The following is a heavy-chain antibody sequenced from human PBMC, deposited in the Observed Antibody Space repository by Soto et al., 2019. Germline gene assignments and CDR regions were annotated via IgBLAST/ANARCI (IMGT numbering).Heavy chain of an antibody. Sequence: EVQLVETGGGLIQPGGSLRLSCAASGFTVSSNYMSWVRQAPGKGLEWVSVIYSGGSTYYANSVKGRFTISRDNSTNTLYLQMDSRRAEDTAVYYCGRVDCSGGSCYCNYYYGMDVWGQGSTVTVSS. J-gene: IGHJ6*02. CDR3: GRVDCSGGSCYCNYYYGMDV. V-gene: IGHV3-53*02. D-gene: IGHD2-15*01. CDR1: GFTVSSNY. CDR2: IYSGGST.